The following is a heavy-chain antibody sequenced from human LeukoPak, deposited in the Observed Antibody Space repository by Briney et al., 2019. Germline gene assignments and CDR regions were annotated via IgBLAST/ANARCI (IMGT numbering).Heavy chain of an antibody. CDR3: TIYLDIVGTINNV. CDR2: ISPVNGGS. CDR1: RYIFTASS. Sequence: AAVKVSCKAPRYIFTASSIQWVRQASRQGREWMGWISPVNGGSEYAQKFQCRVNTTRDTSTSKVYMELTMLTSNDTAVYFCTIYLDIVGTINNVWGQGTLVTVSS. V-gene: IGHV1-2*02. D-gene: IGHD2-21*01. J-gene: IGHJ4*02.